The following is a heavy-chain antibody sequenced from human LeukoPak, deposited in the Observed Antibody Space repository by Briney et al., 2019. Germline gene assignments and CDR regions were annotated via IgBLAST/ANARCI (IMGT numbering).Heavy chain of an antibody. Sequence: SETLSLTCTVSGASINTYYWSWIRQPPGKGLEWIGYIYYSGRTNHNPSLTSRVTISVDTSKNQFSLKLSSVTAADTAVYYRARYVSSGLDYWGQGTLVTVSS. J-gene: IGHJ4*02. V-gene: IGHV4-59*01. CDR1: GASINTYY. CDR3: ARYVSSGLDY. D-gene: IGHD3-22*01. CDR2: IYYSGRT.